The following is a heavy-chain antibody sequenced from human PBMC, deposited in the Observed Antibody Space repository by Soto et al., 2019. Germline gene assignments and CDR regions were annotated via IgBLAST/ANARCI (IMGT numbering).Heavy chain of an antibody. CDR3: ARDSGWTILNFDN. CDR2: SSYDGRET. J-gene: IGHJ4*02. D-gene: IGHD3-10*01. V-gene: IGHV3-30*03. CDR1: DFDFSSCG. Sequence: SLRLPCAASDFDFSSCGIHWVRQAPGKGLEWVAASSYDGRETFYADSAKGRFTVSKEMSKNTAFLQMNALRHEDTAVYFCARDSGWTILNFDNCGPGTPVTVSS.